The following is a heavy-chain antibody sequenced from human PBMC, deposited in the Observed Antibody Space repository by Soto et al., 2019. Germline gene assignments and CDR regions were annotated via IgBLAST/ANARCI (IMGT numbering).Heavy chain of an antibody. CDR1: GGSISSGDYY. J-gene: IGHJ6*02. V-gene: IGHV4-30-4*01. Sequence: QVPLQESGPGLVKPSQTLSLTCTVSGGSISSGDYYWSWIRQPPGKGLEWIGYIYYSGSTYYNPSLKSRVTISVDTSKNQFSLKLSSVTAADTAVYYCARDTRTTVTTTVNYYYGMDVWGQGTTVTVSS. D-gene: IGHD4-4*01. CDR2: IYYSGST. CDR3: ARDTRTTVTTTVNYYYGMDV.